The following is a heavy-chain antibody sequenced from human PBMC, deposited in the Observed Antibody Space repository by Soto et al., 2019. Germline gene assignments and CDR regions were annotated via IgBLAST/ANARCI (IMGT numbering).Heavy chain of an antibody. Sequence: PGESLKISCKASGYSFTNYWIDWVRQMPGKGLEWMGTIYPGDSDTRYSPSFQGQVTISADKSITTADLQWSSLKASDTAMYYCARGTPAGTSAFDIWGQGTMVTVSS. J-gene: IGHJ3*02. D-gene: IGHD6-13*01. V-gene: IGHV5-51*01. CDR1: GYSFTNYW. CDR2: IYPGDSDT. CDR3: ARGTPAGTSAFDI.